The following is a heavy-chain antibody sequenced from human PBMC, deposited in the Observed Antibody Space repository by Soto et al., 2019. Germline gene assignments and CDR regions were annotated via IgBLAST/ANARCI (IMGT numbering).Heavy chain of an antibody. Sequence: QVQLVQSGAEVKKPGASVKVSCKASGYTFTGYYMHWVRQAPGQGLEWMGWINPNSGGTNYAQKFHGRVTMTRDTSLSPAYMELRRLRADDTAVYYCASSPAMAPYYYYYYGMDVWGQGTTVTVSS. CDR3: ASSPAMAPYYYYYYGMDV. D-gene: IGHD5-18*01. CDR2: INPNSGGT. V-gene: IGHV1-2*02. J-gene: IGHJ6*02. CDR1: GYTFTGYY.